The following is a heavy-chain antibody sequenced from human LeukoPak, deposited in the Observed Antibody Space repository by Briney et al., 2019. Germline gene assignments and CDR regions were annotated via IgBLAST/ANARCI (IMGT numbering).Heavy chain of an antibody. J-gene: IGHJ4*02. Sequence: PSETLSLTCAVYGGSFSGYYWSWIRQPPGKGLEWIGEINHSGSTNYNPSLKSRVTISVDTSKNQFSLKLSSVTAADTAVYYCARDESPLTLKYGSGSYYDYWGQGTLVTVSS. V-gene: IGHV4-34*01. CDR3: ARDESPLTLKYGSGSYYDY. CDR1: GGSFSGYY. CDR2: INHSGST. D-gene: IGHD3-10*01.